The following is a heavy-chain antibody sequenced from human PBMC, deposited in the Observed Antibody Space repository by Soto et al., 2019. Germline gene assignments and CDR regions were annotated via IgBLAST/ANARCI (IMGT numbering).Heavy chain of an antibody. CDR3: ARDPPYSSGWYGMDV. Sequence: GGSLRLSCAASGFTFSSYAMGWVRQAPGKGLEWVSTISASGGSSTYYADSVKGRFTISRDNSKNTLYLQMNSLRAEDTAVYYCARDPPYSSGWYGMDVWGQGTTVTVSS. CDR1: GFTFSSYA. D-gene: IGHD6-19*01. J-gene: IGHJ6*02. V-gene: IGHV3-23*01. CDR2: ISASGGSST.